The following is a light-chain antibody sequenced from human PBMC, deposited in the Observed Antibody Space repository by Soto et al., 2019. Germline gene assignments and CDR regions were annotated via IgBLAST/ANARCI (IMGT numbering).Light chain of an antibody. CDR1: QNIWRL. V-gene: IGKV1-12*01. CDR2: DAS. J-gene: IGKJ5*01. Sequence: DIQMTPSSSSWSASVGDRVTITCRASQNIWRLLAWYQQKPGKAPELLIYDASSLQSGVQPRFSGSGSGKDFTITISSMQPEDFATYYCEQAGSFPITFGKGTRLEIK. CDR3: EQAGSFPIT.